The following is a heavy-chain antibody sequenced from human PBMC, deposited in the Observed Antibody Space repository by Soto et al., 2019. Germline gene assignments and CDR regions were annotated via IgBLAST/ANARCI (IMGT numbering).Heavy chain of an antibody. D-gene: IGHD6-6*01. CDR2: IYHSGST. Sequence: SETLSLTCAVSGGSISSGGYSWSWIRQPPGKGLEWIGYIYHSGSTYYNPSLKSRVTISVDRSKNQFSLKLSSVTAADTAVYYCARDPYSSSSHWGQGTLVTVSS. CDR3: ARDPYSSSSH. J-gene: IGHJ4*02. V-gene: IGHV4-30-2*01. CDR1: GGSISSGGYS.